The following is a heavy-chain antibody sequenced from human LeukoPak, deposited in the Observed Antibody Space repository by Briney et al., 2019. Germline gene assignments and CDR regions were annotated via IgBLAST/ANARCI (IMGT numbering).Heavy chain of an antibody. CDR1: GYTLTELS. CDR3: AGPIVGAEEGWY. D-gene: IGHD1-26*01. J-gene: IGHJ4*02. CDR2: IIPILGIA. Sequence: ASVKVSCKVSGYTLTELSMHWVRQAPGQGLEWMGRIIPILGIANYAQKFQGRVTITADKSTSTAYMELSSLRSEDTAVYYCAGPIVGAEEGWYWGQGTLVTVSS. V-gene: IGHV1-69*02.